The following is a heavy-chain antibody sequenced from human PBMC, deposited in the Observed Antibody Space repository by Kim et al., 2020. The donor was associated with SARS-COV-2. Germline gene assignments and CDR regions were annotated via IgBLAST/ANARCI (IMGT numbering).Heavy chain of an antibody. CDR3: ARSGNCSLFDY. Sequence: SETLSLTCAVYGGSFSGYYWSWIRQPPGKGLEWIGEINHSGSTNYNPSLKSRVTISVDTSKNQFSLKLSSVTAADTAVYYCARSGNCSLFDYWGQGTLVTVSS. J-gene: IGHJ4*02. CDR1: GGSFSGYY. V-gene: IGHV4-34*01. D-gene: IGHD1-20*01. CDR2: INHSGST.